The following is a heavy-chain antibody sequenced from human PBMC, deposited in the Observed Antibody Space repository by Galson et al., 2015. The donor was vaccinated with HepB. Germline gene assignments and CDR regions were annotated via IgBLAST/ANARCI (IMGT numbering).Heavy chain of an antibody. CDR2: IRNRANNYAT. CDR3: TRPGYGSSWFLDYSHGMDI. CDR1: GFTFSGSG. J-gene: IGHJ6*02. Sequence: SLRLSCAASGFTFSGSGIHWVRLASGKGLEWVGRIRNRANNYATAYAASGRGRFTVSRDDSKNTAYLQMNHLKPEDTAVYYCTRPGYGSSWFLDYSHGMDIWGQGTTVIVS. V-gene: IGHV3-73*01. D-gene: IGHD6-13*01.